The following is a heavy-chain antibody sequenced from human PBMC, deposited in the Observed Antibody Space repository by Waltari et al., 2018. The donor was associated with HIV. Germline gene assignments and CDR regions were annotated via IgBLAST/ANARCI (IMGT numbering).Heavy chain of an antibody. CDR1: GFTLNSVW. V-gene: IGHV3-15*01. D-gene: IGHD3-10*01. CDR2: IKTKGDGGAT. J-gene: IGHJ4*02. CDR3: TSEEDYGSGSHFDY. Sequence: EVQLVESGGDLLKPGGCLRLSCAASGFTLNSVWMSWVRQAPGERLEWVGRIKTKGDGGATDYAAAVKGRFTISRDDSKNTVYLQMNSLKIEDTAVYYCTSEEDYGSGSHFDYWGQGTLVTVSS.